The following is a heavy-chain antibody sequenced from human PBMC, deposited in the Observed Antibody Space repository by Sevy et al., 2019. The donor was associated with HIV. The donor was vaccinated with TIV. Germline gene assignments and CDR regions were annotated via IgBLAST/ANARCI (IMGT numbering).Heavy chain of an antibody. CDR2: IYPGDSDT. V-gene: IGHV5-51*01. Sequence: GESLKISCKGSGYSFTSYWIGWVRQMPGKGLEWMGIIYPGDSDTRYSPSFQGQVTISADKSISTAYLQWSSLKASDTAMYYYASKYYYDSSGYPDAFDIWGQGTMVTVSS. CDR1: GYSFTSYW. CDR3: ASKYYYDSSGYPDAFDI. D-gene: IGHD3-22*01. J-gene: IGHJ3*02.